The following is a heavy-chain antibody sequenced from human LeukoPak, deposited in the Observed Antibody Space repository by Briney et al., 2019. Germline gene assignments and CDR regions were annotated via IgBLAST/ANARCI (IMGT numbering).Heavy chain of an antibody. CDR1: GGSISSGGYS. CDR2: IYYSGST. CDR3: ARFSNTMVYAIFDY. Sequence: SQTLSLTCTVSGGSISSGGYSWSWIRQHPGKGLEWIGYIYYSGSTYYNPSLKSRVTISIDTSKNQFSLKLNSVTAADTAMYYCARFSNTMVYAIFDYWGQGTLVAVSS. J-gene: IGHJ4*02. D-gene: IGHD2-8*01. V-gene: IGHV4-31*03.